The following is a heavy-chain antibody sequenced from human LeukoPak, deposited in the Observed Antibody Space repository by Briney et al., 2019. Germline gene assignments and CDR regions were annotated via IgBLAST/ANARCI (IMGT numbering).Heavy chain of an antibody. CDR2: INPNSGGT. D-gene: IGHD2-2*01. CDR3: ARDYALSRVFDY. CDR1: GYTFTDYY. J-gene: IGHJ4*02. V-gene: IGHV1-2*02. Sequence: ASVKVSCKTSGYTFTDYYMHWVRQAPGQGLEWMGWINPNSGGTNYAQKFQGRVTMTTETSTTTAYMELRSLRSEDTAVYYCARDYALSRVFDYWGQGTLVTVSS.